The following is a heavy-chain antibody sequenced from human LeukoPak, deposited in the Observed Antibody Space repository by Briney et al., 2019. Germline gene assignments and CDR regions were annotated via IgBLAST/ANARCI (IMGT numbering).Heavy chain of an antibody. CDR1: GGTFSSYA. CDR2: IIPILGIA. V-gene: IGHV1-69*04. Sequence: GASVKVSCKASGGTFSSYAISWVRQAPGQGLEWMGRIIPILGIANYAQKFQGRVTNTADKSTSTAYMELSSLRSEDTAVYYCARESIAAAAGGSSRVFGYWGQGTLVTVSS. CDR3: ARESIAAAAGGSSRVFGY. D-gene: IGHD6-13*01. J-gene: IGHJ4*02.